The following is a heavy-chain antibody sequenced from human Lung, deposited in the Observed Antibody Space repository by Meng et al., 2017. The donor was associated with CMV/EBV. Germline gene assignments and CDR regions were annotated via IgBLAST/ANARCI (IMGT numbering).Heavy chain of an antibody. D-gene: IGHD4-23*01. CDR3: ARGTVGGQYNWFDP. CDR2: MYFSGST. V-gene: IGHV4-31*02. J-gene: IGHJ5*02. CDR1: GDSISSGDYY. Sequence: SGDSISSGDYYWNWIRQHPGKGLEWIGYMYFSGSTYYNPSLKSRVTISVDTSKNQLSLRLSTVTAADTAVYYCARGTVGGQYNWFDPWGQGALVTVSS.